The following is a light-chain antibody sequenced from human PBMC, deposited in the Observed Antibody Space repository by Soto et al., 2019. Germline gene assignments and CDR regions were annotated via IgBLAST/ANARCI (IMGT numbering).Light chain of an antibody. Sequence: SLLPQPSSVSGSPGQSIAISCPGTSSDVGGYSYVSWYQQQPGKAPKLVISDVSNRPSGVSDRFSGSKSGNTASLTISGLQTEDEADYYCASYTTSSTYVFGTGTKVTVL. J-gene: IGLJ1*01. V-gene: IGLV2-14*01. CDR1: SSDVGGYSY. CDR2: DVS. CDR3: ASYTTSSTYV.